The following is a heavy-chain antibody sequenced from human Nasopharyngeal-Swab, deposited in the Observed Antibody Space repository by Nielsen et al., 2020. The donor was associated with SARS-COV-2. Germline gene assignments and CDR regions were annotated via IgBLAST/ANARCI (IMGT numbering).Heavy chain of an antibody. CDR1: GYTFTSYA. CDR2: INAGNGNT. Sequence: ASVKVSCKASGYTFTSYAMHWVHQAPGQRLEWMGWINAGNGNTKYSQKFQGRVTITRDTSASTAYMELSSLRSEDTAVYYCARSLHIATAHDYWGQGTLVTVSS. CDR3: ARSLHIATAHDY. V-gene: IGHV1-3*01. J-gene: IGHJ4*02. D-gene: IGHD2-21*01.